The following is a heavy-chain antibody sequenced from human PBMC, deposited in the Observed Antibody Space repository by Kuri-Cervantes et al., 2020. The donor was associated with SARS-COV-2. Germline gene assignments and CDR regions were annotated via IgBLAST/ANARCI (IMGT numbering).Heavy chain of an antibody. Sequence: ESLKISCAVYGGSFSGYYWSWIRQPPGKGLEWIGEINHSGSTNYNPSLKSRATISVDTSKNQFSLKLSSVTAADTAVYYFARISAVPAAKRTYYFDYWGQGTLVTVSS. CDR2: INHSGST. CDR1: GGSFSGYY. V-gene: IGHV4-34*01. CDR3: ARISAVPAAKRTYYFDY. J-gene: IGHJ4*02. D-gene: IGHD2-2*01.